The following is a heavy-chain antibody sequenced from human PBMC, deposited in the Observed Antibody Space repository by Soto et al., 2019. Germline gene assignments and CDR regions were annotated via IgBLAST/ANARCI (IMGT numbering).Heavy chain of an antibody. CDR3: SRSLDS. V-gene: IGHV3-7*01. CDR1: GFTFNSFW. CDR2: INPHGSEK. Sequence: PGGSLRLSCAASGFTFNSFWMDWVRQAPGKGLEWVANINPHGSEKHYVDSVKGRFTISRDNAKNSLYLQMSSLTAEDSALYYCSRSLDSWGQGTRVTVSS. J-gene: IGHJ4*02.